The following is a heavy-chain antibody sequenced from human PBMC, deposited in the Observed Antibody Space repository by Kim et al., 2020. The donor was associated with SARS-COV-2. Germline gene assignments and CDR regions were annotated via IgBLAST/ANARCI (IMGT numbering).Heavy chain of an antibody. Sequence: ASVKVSCKASGYTFTSSHIQWVRQAPGQGLEWMGIINPSGGSTIYAQKLQGRVTMTRDTSTGTVYMELSSLRSEDTALYYCARGTWGGGGWGYGSVPYNRCDPWGQGTLVTVSS. D-gene: IGHD3-10*01. CDR2: INPSGGST. V-gene: IGHV1-46*03. CDR1: GYTFTSSH. J-gene: IGHJ5*02. CDR3: ARGTWGGGGWGYGSVPYNRCDP.